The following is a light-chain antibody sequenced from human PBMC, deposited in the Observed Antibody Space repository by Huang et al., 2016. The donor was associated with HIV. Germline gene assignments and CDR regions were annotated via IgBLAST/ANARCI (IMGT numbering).Light chain of an antibody. CDR1: QSLLHSNGYNY. CDR3: MQALQTPWT. Sequence: DIVMTQSPLSLPVTPGEPASISCRSSQSLLHSNGYNYLDWYLQNPGPSPQLLIYLGSNRASGVPDRFSGSGSGTDFTLKISRVEAEDVGVYYCMQALQTPWTFGQGTKVEIK. CDR2: LGS. V-gene: IGKV2-28*01. J-gene: IGKJ1*01.